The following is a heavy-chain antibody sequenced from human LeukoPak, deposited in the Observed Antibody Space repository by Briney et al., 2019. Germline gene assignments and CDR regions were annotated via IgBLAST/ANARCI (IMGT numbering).Heavy chain of an antibody. V-gene: IGHV3-11*04. Sequence: GGSLRLSCAASGFTFSDYYMSWIRQAPGKGLEWVSYISSSGSTIYYADSAKGRFTISRDNAKNSLYLQMNSLRAGDTAVYYCARASTRGDGYNPLVGYFDYWGQGTLVTVSS. D-gene: IGHD5-24*01. CDR1: GFTFSDYY. J-gene: IGHJ4*02. CDR3: ARASTRGDGYNPLVGYFDY. CDR2: ISSSGSTI.